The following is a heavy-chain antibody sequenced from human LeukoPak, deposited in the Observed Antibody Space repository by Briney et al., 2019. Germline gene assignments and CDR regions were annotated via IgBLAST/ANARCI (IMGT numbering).Heavy chain of an antibody. CDR3: AKAPGYYDSSGSDY. CDR2: ISWSSGTL. CDR1: GFTLDDHS. J-gene: IGHJ4*02. V-gene: IGHV3-9*01. Sequence: GGSLRLSCVVSGFTLDDHSMHWVRQAPGKGLEWVSGISWSSGTLGYADSVKGRFTISRDNARNSLYLQMNRLRPEDTAVYYCAKAPGYYDSSGSDYWGQGTLVTVSS. D-gene: IGHD3-22*01.